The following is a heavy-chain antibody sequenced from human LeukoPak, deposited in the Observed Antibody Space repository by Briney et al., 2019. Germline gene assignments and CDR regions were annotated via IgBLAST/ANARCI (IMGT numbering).Heavy chain of an antibody. D-gene: IGHD6-19*01. CDR2: IYSGGST. CDR3: ARDSHRGWANWFDP. Sequence: PGGSLRLSCAASGWTVSSNYMSWVRQAPGKGLEWVSVIYSGGSTYYADSVKGRFTISRDNSKNTLYLQMNSLRAEDTAVYYCARDSHRGWANWFDPWGQGTLVTGSS. CDR1: GWTVSSNY. J-gene: IGHJ5*02. V-gene: IGHV3-53*01.